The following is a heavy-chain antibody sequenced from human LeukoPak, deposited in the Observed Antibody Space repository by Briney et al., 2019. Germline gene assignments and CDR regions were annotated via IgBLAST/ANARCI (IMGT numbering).Heavy chain of an antibody. Sequence: GGTLRLSCAASGLTFSSYGMSWVRQAPGRGLEWVSAISTTGGTTYYADSVRGRFTISRDNSRNTLYLQMNSLRAEDTAIYYCAKDPRVEKNYYYYYYMDVWGKGTTVTVSS. D-gene: IGHD3-3*01. CDR3: AKDPRVEKNYYYYYYMDV. CDR2: ISTTGGTT. J-gene: IGHJ6*03. V-gene: IGHV3-23*01. CDR1: GLTFSSYG.